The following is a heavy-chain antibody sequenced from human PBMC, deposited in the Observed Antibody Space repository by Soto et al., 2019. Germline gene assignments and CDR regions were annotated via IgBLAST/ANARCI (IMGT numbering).Heavy chain of an antibody. J-gene: IGHJ4*02. CDR2: IYYSGST. CDR3: AREGRYFDWRYPFDY. Sequence: QVQLQESDPGLVKPSQTLSLTCTVSGGSISSGDYYWSWIRQPPGKGLEWIGYIYYSGSTYYNPSLKSRVTISVDTSKNQFSLKLSSVTAADTAVYYCAREGRYFDWRYPFDYWGQGTLVTVSS. CDR1: GGSISSGDYY. V-gene: IGHV4-30-4*01. D-gene: IGHD3-9*01.